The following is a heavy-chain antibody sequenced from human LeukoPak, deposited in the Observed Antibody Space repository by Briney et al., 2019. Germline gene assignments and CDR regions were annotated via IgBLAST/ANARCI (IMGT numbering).Heavy chain of an antibody. J-gene: IGHJ4*02. CDR3: ARGHSGGWFYFDS. V-gene: IGHV3-23*01. D-gene: IGHD6-19*01. CDR1: GFTFSNYA. CDR2: GGST. Sequence: GGSLTLSCAASGFTFSNYAMSWVRQAPGRGLEWVSGGGSTYYADSVKGRFTISRDNSRNTLYLQMNSLRAEDTAVYYCARGHSGGWFYFDSWGQGTLVAVSS.